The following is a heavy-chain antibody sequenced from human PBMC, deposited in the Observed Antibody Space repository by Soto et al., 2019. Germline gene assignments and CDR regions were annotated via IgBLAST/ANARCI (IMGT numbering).Heavy chain of an antibody. D-gene: IGHD2-8*02. CDR1: GFSFSISP. Sequence: GGSLRLSCAASGFSFSISPMHWVRQAPGKGPEWVALISYDGTNKFYADSVKGRFTISRDSSKSTLYLHVDSLRPEDAAVYYCARDPKTTGGQHWAFNYFDSWGQGTLVTVSS. CDR2: ISYDGTNK. V-gene: IGHV3-30-3*01. CDR3: ARDPKTTGGQHWAFNYFDS. J-gene: IGHJ4*02.